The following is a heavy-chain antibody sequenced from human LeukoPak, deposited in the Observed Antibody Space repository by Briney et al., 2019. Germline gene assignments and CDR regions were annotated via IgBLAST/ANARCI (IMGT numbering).Heavy chain of an antibody. J-gene: IGHJ3*02. D-gene: IGHD5-18*01. Sequence: SETLSLTCSVSGGSISSYYWSWIRQPPGKGLGWIGYIYYSGSTNYNPSLKSRVTISVDTSKNQFSLKLSSVTAADTAVYHCASTLGPYSYGFDDAFDIWGQGTMVTVSS. CDR2: IYYSGST. V-gene: IGHV4-59*01. CDR1: GGSISSYY. CDR3: ASTLGPYSYGFDDAFDI.